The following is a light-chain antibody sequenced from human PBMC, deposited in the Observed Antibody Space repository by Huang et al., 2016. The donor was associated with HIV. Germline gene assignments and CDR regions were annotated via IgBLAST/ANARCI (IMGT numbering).Light chain of an antibody. CDR3: QQYNTWPPWA. Sequence: EVLMTQSPDILSVSPGDRATFSCRASQNVGSYLAWYQQRPGQAPRLLIYAASTRATGVPARFSGGGSGTEFTLTISRLQSEDFATYYCQQYNTWPPWAFGQGTTVEI. J-gene: IGKJ1*01. CDR2: AAS. V-gene: IGKV3-15*01. CDR1: QNVGSY.